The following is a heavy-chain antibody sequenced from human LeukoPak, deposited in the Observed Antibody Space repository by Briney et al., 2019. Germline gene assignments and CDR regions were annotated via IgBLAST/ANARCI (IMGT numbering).Heavy chain of an antibody. CDR2: IIPIFGTA. Sequence: SVKVSCKASGGTFSSYAISWVRQAPGQGLEWMGGIIPIFGTANYAQKFQGRVTITADESTSTAYTELSSLRSEDTAVYYCARDPGSLYGMDVWGQGTTVTVSS. J-gene: IGHJ6*02. CDR1: GGTFSSYA. CDR3: ARDPGSLYGMDV. D-gene: IGHD3-10*01. V-gene: IGHV1-69*13.